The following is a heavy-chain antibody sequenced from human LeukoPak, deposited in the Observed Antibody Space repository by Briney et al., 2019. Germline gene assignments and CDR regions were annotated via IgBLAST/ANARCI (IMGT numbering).Heavy chain of an antibody. D-gene: IGHD4-17*01. CDR1: GYTFTSYG. CDR2: INPSGGST. CDR3: ARSYGDYGYDWFDP. J-gene: IGHJ5*02. V-gene: IGHV1-46*01. Sequence: ASVKVSCKASGYTFTSYGISWVRQAPGQGLEWMGIINPSGGSTSYAQKFQGRVTMTRDTSTSTVYMELSSLRSEDTAVYYCARSYGDYGYDWFDPWGQGTLVTVSS.